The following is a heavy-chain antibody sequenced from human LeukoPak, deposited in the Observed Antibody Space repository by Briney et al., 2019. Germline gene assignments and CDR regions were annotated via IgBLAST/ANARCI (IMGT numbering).Heavy chain of an antibody. CDR1: GFTFSSYE. CDR3: ARESVFRSAARPRNAFDI. D-gene: IGHD6-6*01. CDR2: ISSSGSTI. Sequence: GGSLRLSCAASGFTFSSYEMNWVRQAPGKGLEWVSYISSSGSTIYYADSVKGRFTISRDNAKNSLYLQMNSLRAEDTALYYCARESVFRSAARPRNAFDIWGQGTMVTVSS. J-gene: IGHJ3*02. V-gene: IGHV3-48*03.